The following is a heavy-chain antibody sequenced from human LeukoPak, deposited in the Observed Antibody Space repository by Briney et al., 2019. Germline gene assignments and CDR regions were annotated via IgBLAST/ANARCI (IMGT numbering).Heavy chain of an antibody. CDR3: AREGRGYCSSTSCFWFDP. V-gene: IGHV4-31*03. CDR1: GGSISSGGYY. J-gene: IGHJ5*02. CDR2: IYYSGST. Sequence: SETLSLTCTVSGGSISSGGYYWSWIRQHPGKGLEWIGYIYYSGSTYYNPSLKSRVTISVATSKNQFSLKLSSVTAADTAVYYCAREGRGYCSSTSCFWFDPWGQGTLVTVSS. D-gene: IGHD2-2*01.